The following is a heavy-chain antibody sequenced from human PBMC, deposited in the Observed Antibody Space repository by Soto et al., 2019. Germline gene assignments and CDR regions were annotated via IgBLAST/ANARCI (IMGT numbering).Heavy chain of an antibody. CDR1: GFTFSNSW. J-gene: IGHJ6*02. CDR3: ARGNNGMDG. CDR2: IKSDGSST. V-gene: IGHV3-74*01. Sequence: EVQLVESGGGLVQPGGSLRLSCAASGFTFSNSWMHWVRLAPGKGLVWVSRIKSDGSSTNYADSVKGRYTSSRDNAKNTLYLQLNSLIVEDTAVYYCARGNNGMDGWGQGTTVTVSS.